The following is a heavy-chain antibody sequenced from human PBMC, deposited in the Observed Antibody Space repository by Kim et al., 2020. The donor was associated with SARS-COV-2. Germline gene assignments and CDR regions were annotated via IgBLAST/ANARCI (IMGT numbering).Heavy chain of an antibody. CDR3: AAANYCSGGKCDSYAY. Sequence: WGSLRLSCAASGFTLSDHYMDWVRQAPGKGLEWVGRTRNKVYSYTTEYAASVKGRFTISRDDSENSMYLQMNSLKTEDTAVYYCAAANYCSGGKCDSYAYWGQGTLVTVSS. CDR1: GFTLSDHY. V-gene: IGHV3-72*01. D-gene: IGHD2-15*01. J-gene: IGHJ4*02. CDR2: TRNKVYSYTT.